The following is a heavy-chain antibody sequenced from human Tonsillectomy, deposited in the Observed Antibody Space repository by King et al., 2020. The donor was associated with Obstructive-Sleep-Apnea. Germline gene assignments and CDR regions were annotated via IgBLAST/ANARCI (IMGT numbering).Heavy chain of an antibody. J-gene: IGHJ4*02. CDR3: AKGYFDWLPYFDY. CDR1: GFTFRCHA. Sequence: VQLVESGGGLVQPGWSLRLSCAASGFTFRCHAISWVRQAPGKGLEWCSAIRGSGGITYSADSGKGRFTISRENSKNTLYLQMNSLRAEDTAVYYCAKGYFDWLPYFDYWGQGTLVTVSS. V-gene: IGHV3-23*04. D-gene: IGHD3-9*01. CDR2: IRGSGGIT.